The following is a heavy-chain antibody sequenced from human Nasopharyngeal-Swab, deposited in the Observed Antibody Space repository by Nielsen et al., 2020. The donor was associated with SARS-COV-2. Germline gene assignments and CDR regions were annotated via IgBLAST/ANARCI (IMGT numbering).Heavy chain of an antibody. J-gene: IGHJ3*02. CDR3: AREEDYDSSGYASDAFDI. CDR2: INTNTGNP. D-gene: IGHD3-22*01. Sequence: WSLQAPGQGLEWMGWINTNTGNPTYAQGFTGRFVFSLDTSVSTAYLQISSLKAEDTAVYYCAREEDYDSSGYASDAFDIWGQGTMVTVSS. V-gene: IGHV7-4-1*02.